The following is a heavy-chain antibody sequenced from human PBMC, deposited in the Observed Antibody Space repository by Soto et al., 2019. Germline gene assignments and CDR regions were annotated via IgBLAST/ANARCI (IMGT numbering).Heavy chain of an antibody. CDR1: GYTFTSYG. V-gene: IGHV1-18*01. J-gene: IGHJ6*02. Sequence: ASVKVSCKASGYTFTSYGISWVRQAPGQGLEWMGWISAYNGNTNYAQKLQGRVTMTTNTSTSTAYMELSSLRSEDTAVYYCARKSVLYYYYGMDVWGHGTTVTVSS. CDR2: ISAYNGNT. CDR3: ARKSVLYYYYGMDV.